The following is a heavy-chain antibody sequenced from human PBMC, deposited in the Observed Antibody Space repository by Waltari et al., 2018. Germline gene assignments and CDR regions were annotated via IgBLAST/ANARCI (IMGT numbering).Heavy chain of an antibody. Sequence: DVQVVESGGGLVQPGGSLRRSCAGAGFTFKTFAMGWVRAARGKGLEWVSMIYRDDSETYAANSEEGRITISSTASKTTLFLQIKIMSDDDTANYCSTKRRYSGYTDSWGQGTLVTVSS. CDR1: GFTFKTFA. V-gene: IGHV3-23*03. D-gene: IGHD5-12*01. CDR2: IYRDDSET. J-gene: IGHJ4*02. CDR3: TKRRYSGYTDS.